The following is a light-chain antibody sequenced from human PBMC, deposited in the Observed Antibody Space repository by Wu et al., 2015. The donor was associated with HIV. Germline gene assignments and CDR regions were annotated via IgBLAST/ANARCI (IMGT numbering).Light chain of an antibody. Sequence: EIVLTQSPGTLSLSPGERATLSCRASQSVRGTLLAWYRQKPGQAPRLLIYGASSRATGIPDRFSGSGSGTDFTLTISRVEPEDFAVYYCQHYGDSPWAFGQGTKVEI. CDR1: QSVRGTL. CDR2: GAS. CDR3: QHYGDSPWA. J-gene: IGKJ1*01. V-gene: IGKV3-20*01.